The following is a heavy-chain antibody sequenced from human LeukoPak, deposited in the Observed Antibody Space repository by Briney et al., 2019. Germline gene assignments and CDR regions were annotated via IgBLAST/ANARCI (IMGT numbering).Heavy chain of an antibody. D-gene: IGHD6-13*01. J-gene: IGHJ4*02. Sequence: GGSLRLSCAASGFTFSSYSMSWVRQALGKGLEWVSSISSSSSYIYYADSVKGRFTISRDNAKNSLYLQMNSLRAEDTAVYYCARDIAAADDYWGQGTLVTVSS. CDR2: ISSSSSYI. V-gene: IGHV3-21*01. CDR1: GFTFSSYS. CDR3: ARDIAAADDY.